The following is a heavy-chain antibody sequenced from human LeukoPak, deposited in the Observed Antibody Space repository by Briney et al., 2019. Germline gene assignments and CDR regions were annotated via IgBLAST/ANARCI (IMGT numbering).Heavy chain of an antibody. V-gene: IGHV3-48*02. CDR2: IRTSGGVV. CDR3: VRDQFYAFDV. Sequence: GGSLRLSCAASGFTFTSYTMNWVRQAPGKGLEWISYIRTSGGVVSYTDSVRGRFTISTDSAKNSLYLQMNSLRDDDTAVYYCVRDQFYAFDVWGQGTMVTVPS. CDR1: GFTFTSYT. J-gene: IGHJ3*01.